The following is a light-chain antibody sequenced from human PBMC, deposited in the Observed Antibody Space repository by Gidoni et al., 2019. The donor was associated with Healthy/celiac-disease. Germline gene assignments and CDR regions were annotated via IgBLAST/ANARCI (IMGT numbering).Light chain of an antibody. CDR1: QSVSSY. V-gene: IGKV3-11*01. J-gene: IGKJ5*01. CDR3: QQRSNWLT. CDR2: DAS. Sequence: EIVVTQSPATLSLSPGERATLSCRASQSVSSYLAWSQQKPGQAPRLLIYDASNRATGIPARFSGSGSGTDFTLTISSLEPEDFAVYSCQQRSNWLTFGQGTRLEIK.